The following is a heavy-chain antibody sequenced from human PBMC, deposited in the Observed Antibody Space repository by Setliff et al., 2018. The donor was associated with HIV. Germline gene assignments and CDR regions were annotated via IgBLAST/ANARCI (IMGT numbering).Heavy chain of an antibody. D-gene: IGHD6-19*01. CDR1: GGSFSSGSYY. J-gene: IGHJ4*02. CDR2: IYTSGST. Sequence: SETLSLTCTVSGGSFSSGSYYWSWIRQCAGKGLEWIGRIYTSGSTNYNPSLKSRVTISVDTSKNQFSLNLASVTAADTAVYYCTRRFEKWLAFDYWGQGTLVTV. CDR3: TRRFEKWLAFDY. V-gene: IGHV4-61*02.